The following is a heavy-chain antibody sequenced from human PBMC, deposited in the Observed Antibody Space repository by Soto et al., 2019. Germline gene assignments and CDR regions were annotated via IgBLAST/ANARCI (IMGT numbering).Heavy chain of an antibody. CDR2: LNPDTGNT. J-gene: IGHJ3*01. CDR3: ARDIQSVGPRAKDDFDV. V-gene: IGHV1-3*01. Sequence: QVQLVQSGAELKKPGASVNISCTASGFTFSHNLINWVRQVPGQGLEWMGWLNPDTGNTRYSETFQGRVTISRHPSASIAYLELSGLENEDTALYFCARDIQSVGPRAKDDFDVWGQRTMITVSS. D-gene: IGHD5-18*01. CDR1: GFTFSHNL.